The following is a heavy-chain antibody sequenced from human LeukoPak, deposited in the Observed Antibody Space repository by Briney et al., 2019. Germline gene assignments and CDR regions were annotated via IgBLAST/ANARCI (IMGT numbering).Heavy chain of an antibody. V-gene: IGHV1-2*02. CDR3: ARDSAITMVRGVIHNAFDI. D-gene: IGHD3-10*01. CDR1: GYTFTGYY. J-gene: IGHJ3*02. Sequence: ASVKVSCKASGYTFTGYYMHWVRQAPGQGLEWMGWINPNSGGTNYAQKFQGRVTMTRDTSISTAYMELSRLRSDDTAMYYCARDSAITMVRGVIHNAFDIWGQGTMVTVSS. CDR2: INPNSGGT.